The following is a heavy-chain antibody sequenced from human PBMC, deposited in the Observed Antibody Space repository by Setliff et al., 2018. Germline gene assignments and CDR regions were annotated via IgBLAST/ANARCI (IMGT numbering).Heavy chain of an antibody. Sequence: PGESLKISCKGSGYSFTSYWIGWVRQMPGKGLEWMGIIYPGDSDTRYSPSFQGQVTISAGKSISTAYLQWSSLKASDTAMYYCAGFAVPAAIQDDAFDIWGQGTMVTVSS. CDR3: AGFAVPAAIQDDAFDI. J-gene: IGHJ3*02. D-gene: IGHD2-2*01. CDR2: IYPGDSDT. CDR1: GYSFTSYW. V-gene: IGHV5-51*01.